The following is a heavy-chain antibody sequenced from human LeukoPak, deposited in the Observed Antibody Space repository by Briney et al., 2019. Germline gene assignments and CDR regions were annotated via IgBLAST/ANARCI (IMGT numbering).Heavy chain of an antibody. D-gene: IGHD6-6*01. CDR1: GFTFSSYA. J-gene: IGHJ5*02. V-gene: IGHV3-23*01. CDR3: AKDGYSSSKPDWFDP. Sequence: PGGSLRLSCAASGFTFSSYAMSWVRQAPGKGLEWVSAISGSGGSTYYADSVKGRFTISRDNSKNTLYLQMNSLSAEDTAVYYCAKDGYSSSKPDWFDPWGQGTLVTVSS. CDR2: ISGSGGST.